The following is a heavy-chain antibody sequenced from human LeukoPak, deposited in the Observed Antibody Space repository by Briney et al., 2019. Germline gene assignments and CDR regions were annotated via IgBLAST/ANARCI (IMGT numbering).Heavy chain of an antibody. CDR2: INTNTGNP. CDR3: ARATVTNHHHIDY. CDR1: GYTFISYA. J-gene: IGHJ4*02. V-gene: IGHV7-4-1*02. Sequence: ASVKVSCKASGYTFISYAMNWVRQAPGQGLEWMGWINTNTGNPTYAQAFTERFVFSLDTSVSTAYLQISRLEAEDTAVYYCARATVTNHHHIDYWGQGTLVTVSS. D-gene: IGHD4-17*01.